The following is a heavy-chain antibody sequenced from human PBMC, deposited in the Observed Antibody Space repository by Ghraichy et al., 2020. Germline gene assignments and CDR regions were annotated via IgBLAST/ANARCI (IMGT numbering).Heavy chain of an antibody. CDR1: GGSFSGYY. J-gene: IGHJ4*02. CDR3: ARRAGGYDFWSGYRTTLVGFDY. Sequence: SETLSLTCAVYGGSFSGYYWSWIRQPPGKGLEWIGEINHSGSTNYNPSLKSRVTISVDTSKNQFSLKLSSVTAADTAVYYCARRAGGYDFWSGYRTTLVGFDYWGQGTLVTVSS. V-gene: IGHV4-34*01. CDR2: INHSGST. D-gene: IGHD3-3*01.